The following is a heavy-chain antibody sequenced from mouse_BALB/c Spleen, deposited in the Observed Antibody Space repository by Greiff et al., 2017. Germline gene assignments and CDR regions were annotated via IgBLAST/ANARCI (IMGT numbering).Heavy chain of an antibody. CDR2: INPYNGGT. J-gene: IGHJ4*01. CDR1: GYSFTGYT. Sequence: EVKLKESGPELVKPGASVKISCKASGYSFTGYTMNWVKQSHGKNLEWIGLINPYNGGTSYNQKFKGKATLTVDKTSSTAYMGLLSLTSEDSAVDDCARRYYRYPYAIDYWGQGTSVTVSA. CDR3: ARRYYRYPYAIDY. V-gene: IGHV1-25*01. D-gene: IGHD2-14*01.